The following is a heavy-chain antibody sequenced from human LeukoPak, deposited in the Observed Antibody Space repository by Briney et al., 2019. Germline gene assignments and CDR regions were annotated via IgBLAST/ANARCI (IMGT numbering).Heavy chain of an antibody. CDR2: ISTYNGNT. J-gene: IGHJ2*01. V-gene: IGHV1-18*01. CDR3: ARVALGSWYFDL. Sequence: ASVRVSCKASGYTFTTYAISWVRQAPGQGLEWMGWISTYNGNTNYAQKFQGRVTLTTDTSTSTAYMDLRSLRSDDTAVYHCARVALGSWYFDLWGRGTLVTVSS. CDR1: GYTFTTYA. D-gene: IGHD2-15*01.